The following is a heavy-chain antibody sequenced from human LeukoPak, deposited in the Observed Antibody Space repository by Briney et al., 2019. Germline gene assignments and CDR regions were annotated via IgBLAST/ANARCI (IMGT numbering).Heavy chain of an antibody. CDR3: ARYGTPNYYYYYMDV. D-gene: IGHD2-8*01. V-gene: IGHV4-34*01. Sequence: SETLSLTCAVYGGSFSGYYWNWIRQPPGKGLEWIGEINHSGSTNYNPSLKSRVTISVDTSKNQFSLKMSSVTAADTAVYYCARYGTPNYYYYYMDVWGKGTTVTVSS. J-gene: IGHJ6*03. CDR1: GGSFSGYY. CDR2: INHSGST.